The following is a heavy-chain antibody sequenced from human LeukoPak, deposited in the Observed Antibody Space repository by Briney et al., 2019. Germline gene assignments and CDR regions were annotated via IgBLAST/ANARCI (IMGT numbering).Heavy chain of an antibody. CDR3: ASRGATVTTSYYYYYYMDV. J-gene: IGHJ6*03. Sequence: ASVRASCKASGYTFTGYYMHWVRQAPGQGLEWMGWINPNSGGTNYAQKFQGRVTMTRDTSISTAYMELSRLRSDDTAVYYCASRGATVTTSYYYYYYMDVWGKGTTVTVSS. V-gene: IGHV1-2*02. D-gene: IGHD4-17*01. CDR1: GYTFTGYY. CDR2: INPNSGGT.